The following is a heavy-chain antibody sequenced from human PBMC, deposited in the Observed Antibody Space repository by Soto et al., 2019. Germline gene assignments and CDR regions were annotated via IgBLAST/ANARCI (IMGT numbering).Heavy chain of an antibody. V-gene: IGHV4-34*01. Sequence: QVQLQQWGAGLLKPSETLSLTCAVYGGSFSGYYWSWIRQPPGKGLEWIGEINHSGSTNYNPSLKSRVTISVDTSKNQCSLKLSSVTAADTAVYYCARGWGGYCSSTSCYGGYNWFDPWGQGTLVTVSS. J-gene: IGHJ5*02. CDR3: ARGWGGYCSSTSCYGGYNWFDP. CDR1: GGSFSGYY. CDR2: INHSGST. D-gene: IGHD2-2*01.